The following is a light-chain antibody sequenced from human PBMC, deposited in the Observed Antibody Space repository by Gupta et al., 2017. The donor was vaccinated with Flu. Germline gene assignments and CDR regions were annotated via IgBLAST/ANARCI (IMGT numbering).Light chain of an antibody. CDR2: DTS. CDR1: QPVSTY. Sequence: EIVLTQSPAILSLSPGERAILSCRASQPVSTYLAWYQQKPGQAPRLLIYDTSNRATGIPARFSGSGYGTDFTLTISSREPEDFAVYYCQQRNNWPMISFGGGTKVEI. V-gene: IGKV3-11*01. J-gene: IGKJ4*01. CDR3: QQRNNWPMIS.